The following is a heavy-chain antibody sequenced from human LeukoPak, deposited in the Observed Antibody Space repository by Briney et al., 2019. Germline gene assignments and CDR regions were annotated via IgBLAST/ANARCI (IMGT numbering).Heavy chain of an antibody. CDR2: ISGSGGST. CDR1: GFTFSSYA. CDR3: AKGFSDYGDYY. V-gene: IGHV3-23*01. J-gene: IGHJ4*02. Sequence: GGSLRLSCAAPGFTFSSYAMSWVRQAPGKGLEWVSAISGSGGSTYYADSVKGRFTISRDNSKNTLYLQMNSLRAEDTAVYYCAKGFSDYGDYYWGQGTLVTVSS. D-gene: IGHD4-17*01.